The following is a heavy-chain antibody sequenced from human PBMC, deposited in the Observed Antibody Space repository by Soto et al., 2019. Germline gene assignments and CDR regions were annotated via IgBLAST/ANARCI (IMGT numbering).Heavy chain of an antibody. J-gene: IGHJ5*02. D-gene: IGHD2-21*01. CDR2: IWYDGSNK. CDR1: GFTFSSYG. Sequence: GGSLRLSCAASGFTFSSYGMHWVRQAPGKGLEWVAVIWYDGSNKYYADSVKGRFTISRDNSKNTLYLQMNSLRAEDTAVYYCARTATRIVLDWFDPWGQGTLVTVSS. V-gene: IGHV3-33*01. CDR3: ARTATRIVLDWFDP.